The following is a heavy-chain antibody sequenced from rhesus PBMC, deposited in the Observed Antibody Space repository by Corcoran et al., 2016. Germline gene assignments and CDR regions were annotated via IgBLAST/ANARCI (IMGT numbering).Heavy chain of an antibody. CDR1: GFSVSSDGMS. Sequence: QVTLKESGPALVKPTQTLTLTCTFSGFSVSSDGMSVAWIRQSPGKTLEGLALFCWDDDKRYSTALNSRLIISKDTSKNQVVLTMTNIGPVDTATYSCVRSLRDDSGWYRFKVWAPGVLVSVSS. V-gene: IGHV2-1*01. CDR3: VRSLRDDSGWYRFKV. J-gene: IGHJ5-1*01. D-gene: IGHD2-33*01. CDR2: FCWDDDK.